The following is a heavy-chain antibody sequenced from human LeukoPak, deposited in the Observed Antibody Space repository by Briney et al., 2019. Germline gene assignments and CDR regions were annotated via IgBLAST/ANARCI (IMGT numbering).Heavy chain of an antibody. CDR3: AREEQELVRDYYMDV. V-gene: IGHV3-30*01. CDR1: GFIFSNFA. J-gene: IGHJ6*03. D-gene: IGHD6-13*01. Sequence: PGGSLRLSCAASGFIFSNFAMHWVRQAPGKGLEWVALISYDGSHTYYADSMKGRFTISRDNSRTVLYLRMTSLSGDDSAVYYCAREEQELVRDYYMDVWSKGTTVTVSS. CDR2: ISYDGSHT.